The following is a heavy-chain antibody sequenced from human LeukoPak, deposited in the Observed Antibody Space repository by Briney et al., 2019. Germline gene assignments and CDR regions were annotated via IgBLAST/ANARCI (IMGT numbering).Heavy chain of an antibody. J-gene: IGHJ6*03. CDR1: GFTFDDYA. CDR2: ISWNSGNI. CDR3: AKDAYGGATFFYYMDV. V-gene: IGHV3-9*01. Sequence: GGSLRLSCAGSGFTFDDYAMHWVRHTPGKGLERVSGISWNSGNIAYADFVGGRFTISRDNAKNSLSLQMNSLSDEDTAVYYCAKDAYGGATFFYYMDVWGKGTTVTVSS. D-gene: IGHD2/OR15-2a*01.